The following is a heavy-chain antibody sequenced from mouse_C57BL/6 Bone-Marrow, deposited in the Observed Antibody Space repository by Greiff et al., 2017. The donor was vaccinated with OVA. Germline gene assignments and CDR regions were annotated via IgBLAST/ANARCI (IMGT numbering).Heavy chain of an antibody. CDR3: ARARLHWYFDV. J-gene: IGHJ1*03. CDR1: GFTFSDYY. V-gene: IGHV5-16*01. Sequence: EVKVVESEGGLVQPGSSMKLSCTASGFTFSDYYMAWVRQVPEKGLEWVANINYDGSSTYYLDSLKSRFIISRDNAKNILYLQMSSLKSEDTATYYCARARLHWYFDVWGTGTTVTVSS. D-gene: IGHD1-2*01. CDR2: INYDGSST.